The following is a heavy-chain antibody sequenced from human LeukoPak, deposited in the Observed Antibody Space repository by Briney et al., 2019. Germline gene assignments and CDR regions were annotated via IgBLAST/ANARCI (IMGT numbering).Heavy chain of an antibody. D-gene: IGHD1-14*01. CDR3: AREYNKVGFDFDY. V-gene: IGHV6-1*01. Sequence: SQTLSLTCAISGDSVSSNRATWIWIRQSPSRGLEWLGRTYYMSKWYNDYAVSLQGRININPDTSKNQFSLQLNSVTPEDTAVYYCAREYNKVGFDFDYWGQGTLVTVSS. J-gene: IGHJ4*02. CDR1: GDSVSSNRAT. CDR2: TYYMSKWYN.